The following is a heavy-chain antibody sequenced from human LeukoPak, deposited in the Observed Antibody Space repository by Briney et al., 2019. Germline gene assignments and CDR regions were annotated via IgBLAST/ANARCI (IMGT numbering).Heavy chain of an antibody. V-gene: IGHV4-38-2*02. CDR1: GYSIRSGFY. D-gene: IGHD3-9*01. Sequence: SETLSLTCTVSGYSIRSGFYWGWIRQPPGKGLEWIGNIYHSGITYYTPSLKSRVTISVDTSKNQFYLKLSSVTAADTAVYYCARAVGYFDWLPLFDYWGQGTLVTVSS. CDR3: ARAVGYFDWLPLFDY. J-gene: IGHJ4*02. CDR2: IYHSGIT.